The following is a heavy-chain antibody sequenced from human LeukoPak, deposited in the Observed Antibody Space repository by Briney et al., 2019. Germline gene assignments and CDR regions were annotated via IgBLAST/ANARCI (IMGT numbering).Heavy chain of an antibody. CDR1: GGSFSGYY. CDR3: ARSGYGSGRGRRFLDY. J-gene: IGHJ4*02. V-gene: IGHV4-34*01. CDR2: INHSGST. Sequence: SETLSLTCAVYGGSFSGYYWSWIRQPPGKGLEWIGEINHSGSTNYNPSLKSRVTISVDTSKNQFSPKLSSVTAADTAVYYCARSGYGSGRGRRFLDYWGQGTLVTVSS. D-gene: IGHD3-10*01.